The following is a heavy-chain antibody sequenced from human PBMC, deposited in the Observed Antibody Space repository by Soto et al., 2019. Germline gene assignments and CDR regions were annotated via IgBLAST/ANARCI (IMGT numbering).Heavy chain of an antibody. CDR2: ISGGGGNT. D-gene: IGHD2-21*02. CDR3: AKGFIVVVTVLRPDDAFDV. Sequence: DVQLLESGGGLVQPGGSLRLSCATSGFTFGNYGMNWVRQAPGKGLEWVSGISGGGGNTYYADSVKGRFTISRDPSKNTVLREMNSLRAEDTAVYYCAKGFIVVVTVLRPDDAFDVWGQGTLVTVSS. V-gene: IGHV3-23*01. CDR1: GFTFGNYG. J-gene: IGHJ3*01.